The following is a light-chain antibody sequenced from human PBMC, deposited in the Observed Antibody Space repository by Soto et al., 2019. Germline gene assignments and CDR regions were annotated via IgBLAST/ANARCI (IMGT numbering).Light chain of an antibody. Sequence: DIQMTQSPSPLSASVGDRVTITCRASQSISSSLAWYQQKPGKAPRLLIYKASSLENGVPSRFNGSGSGTEFTLPINSLQPDDFATYYCQQYETSSPFTFGQGTKLEI. J-gene: IGKJ2*01. CDR3: QQYETSSPFT. CDR1: QSISSS. V-gene: IGKV1-5*03. CDR2: KAS.